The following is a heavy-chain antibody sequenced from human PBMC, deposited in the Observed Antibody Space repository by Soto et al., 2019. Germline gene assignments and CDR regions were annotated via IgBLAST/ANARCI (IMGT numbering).Heavy chain of an antibody. J-gene: IGHJ3*02. CDR3: ASEWEVHGYDALDI. Sequence: QPGGSLRLSCAASGLTLSSNLMSWVLPAPGKGLGWVSVIYSGGNTHCADSVKGRFTISRDNSKNTLYLQMNGLRAEDTAVYYCASEWEVHGYDALDIWGQGTMVTVSS. CDR1: GLTLSSNL. D-gene: IGHD1-26*01. V-gene: IGHV3-53*01. CDR2: IYSGGNT.